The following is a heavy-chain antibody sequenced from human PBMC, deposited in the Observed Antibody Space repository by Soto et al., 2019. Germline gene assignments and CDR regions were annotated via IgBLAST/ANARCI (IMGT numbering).Heavy chain of an antibody. V-gene: IGHV3-64*01. CDR2: INDDGGST. CDR3: ARDHYYDSGSYLFYFDY. J-gene: IGHJ4*02. CDR1: GFTFSSYA. Sequence: GGSLRLSCAASGFTFSSYAMHWVRQAPGKGLEYVSAINDDGGSTYYASSVKGRFTISRDNSKNTLYLQMGSLRAEDMAVYYCARDHYYDSGSYLFYFDYWGQGTLVTVS. D-gene: IGHD3-10*01.